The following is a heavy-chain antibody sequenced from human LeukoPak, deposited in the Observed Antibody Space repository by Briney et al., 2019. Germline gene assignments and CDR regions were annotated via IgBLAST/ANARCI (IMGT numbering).Heavy chain of an antibody. CDR2: IYYSGST. CDR3: ATETTVTTFGFDP. CDR1: GGSISSGGYY. Sequence: SENLSLNCTVSGGSISSGGYYWSWIRQHPGKGLEWIGYIYYSGSTYYNPSLKSRVTISVDTSKNQFSLKLSSVTAADTAVYYCATETTVTTFGFDPWGQGTLVTVSS. D-gene: IGHD4-17*01. V-gene: IGHV4-31*03. J-gene: IGHJ5*02.